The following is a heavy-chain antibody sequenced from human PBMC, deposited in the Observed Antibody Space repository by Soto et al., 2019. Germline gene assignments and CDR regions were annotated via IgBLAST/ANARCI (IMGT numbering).Heavy chain of an antibody. D-gene: IGHD6-13*01. J-gene: IGHJ4*02. CDR1: GGSISSYY. CDR3: ARQGYSSSWYRPRFDY. CDR2: IYYSGST. V-gene: IGHV4-59*08. Sequence: PQPLTLTPTDSGGSISSYYSSWIRLLSGKGLEWIGYIYYSGSTTYNPPLKSRVTISVDTSKNQFSLKLSSVTAADTAVYYCARQGYSSSWYRPRFDYWGQGSLVTVS.